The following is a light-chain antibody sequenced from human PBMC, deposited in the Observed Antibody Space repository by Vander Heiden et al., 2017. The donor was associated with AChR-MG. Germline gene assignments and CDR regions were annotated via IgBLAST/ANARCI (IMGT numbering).Light chain of an antibody. J-gene: IGKJ1*01. CDR2: AAS. CDR3: QQSYSNPPT. Sequence: TQMTQSPSSLSASVGDSVTVTCRASQTIGKFLNWYQHKPGKAPNLLIYAASSLQSGVPPRFSGSGSGTDFTLTISNLQPEDLATYYCQQSYSNPPTFGQGTKVEIK. V-gene: IGKV1-39*01. CDR1: QTIGKF.